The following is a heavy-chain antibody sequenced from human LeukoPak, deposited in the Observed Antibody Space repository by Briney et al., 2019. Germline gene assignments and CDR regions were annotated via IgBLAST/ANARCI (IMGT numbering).Heavy chain of an antibody. J-gene: IGHJ4*02. CDR2: ISSSSSYI. Sequence: GGSLRLYGAASGFTFSSYSMNWVGQAPGKGLEWVSSISSSSSYIYYADSVKGRFTISRDNAKNSLYLKMNSMRAEDTAVYYCGREGTAFDYWGQGTLVTVSS. D-gene: IGHD1-7*01. V-gene: IGHV3-21*01. CDR1: GFTFSSYS. CDR3: GREGTAFDY.